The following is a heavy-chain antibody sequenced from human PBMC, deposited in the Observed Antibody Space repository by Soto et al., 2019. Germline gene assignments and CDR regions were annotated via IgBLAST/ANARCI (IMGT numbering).Heavy chain of an antibody. Sequence: PSETLSLTCPAFPGPSSDCCCSWIRRSPQKGLYWIGEITNSGTNYYNPSLKSRVPISGDTSRDHFSLGEGSVTAADTAVYYCARGRTAIATRWFVPWWLGLLATV. V-gene: IGHV4-34*01. J-gene: IGHJ5*02. D-gene: IGHD5-18*01. CDR3: ARGRTAIATRWFVP. CDR1: PGPSSDCC. CDR2: ITNSGTN.